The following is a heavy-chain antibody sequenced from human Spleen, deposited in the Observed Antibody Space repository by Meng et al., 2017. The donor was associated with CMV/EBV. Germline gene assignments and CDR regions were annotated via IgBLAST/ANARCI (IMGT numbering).Heavy chain of an antibody. D-gene: IGHD4-17*01. V-gene: IGHV5-51*01. CDR3: ARPRYYGDYYYGMDV. Sequence: KVSCKDSGYSFSDYWIAWVRQVPRKGLEWMGIIYPGDSDTRYSPSFQGQVTISADKSIATAYLQWSSLKASDTAMYYCARPRYYGDYYYGMDVWGQGTTVTVSS. CDR1: GYSFSDYW. CDR2: IYPGDSDT. J-gene: IGHJ6*02.